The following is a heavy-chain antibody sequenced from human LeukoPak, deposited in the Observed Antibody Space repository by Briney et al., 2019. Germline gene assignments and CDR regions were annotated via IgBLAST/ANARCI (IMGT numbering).Heavy chain of an antibody. Sequence: ASVKVSCKASGYTFTSYYMHWVRQAPGQGLEWMGIINPSGGSTSYAQKFQGRVTMTRDTSTSTVYMELSSLRSEDTAVYYCARDRSGGSYRRAFDYWGQGTLVTVSS. D-gene: IGHD1-26*01. V-gene: IGHV1-46*01. CDR1: GYTFTSYY. J-gene: IGHJ4*02. CDR2: INPSGGST. CDR3: ARDRSGGSYRRAFDY.